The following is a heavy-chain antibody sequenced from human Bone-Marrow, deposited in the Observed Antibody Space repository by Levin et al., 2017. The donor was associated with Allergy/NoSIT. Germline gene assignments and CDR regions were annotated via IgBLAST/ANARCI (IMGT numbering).Heavy chain of an antibody. J-gene: IGHJ4*02. CDR1: GIDFSNHA. D-gene: IGHD3/OR15-3a*01. CDR2: ISSSGGTT. Sequence: PGGSLRLSCTASGIDFSNHAMNWVRQAPGKGLEWVSAISSSGGTTYYADSVRGRFTISRDNSKNTVSLQMNSLRAEDTALYYCAKDLGDFWTGYSKFYYFDFWGQGTLVTVSS. CDR3: AKDLGDFWTGYSKFYYFDF. V-gene: IGHV3-23*01.